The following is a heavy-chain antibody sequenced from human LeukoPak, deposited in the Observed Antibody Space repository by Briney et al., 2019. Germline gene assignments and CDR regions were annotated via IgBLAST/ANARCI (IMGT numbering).Heavy chain of an antibody. Sequence: PGGSLRLSCAAPGFTFSSYEMNWVRQAPGKGLEWVSYISSSGSTTHYADSVKGRFTISRDNAKKSLYLQMNSLRAEDTAVCYCARDNYDSSGYYFDWGQGTLVTVSS. J-gene: IGHJ4*02. V-gene: IGHV3-48*03. CDR1: GFTFSSYE. D-gene: IGHD3-22*01. CDR3: ARDNYDSSGYYFD. CDR2: ISSSGSTT.